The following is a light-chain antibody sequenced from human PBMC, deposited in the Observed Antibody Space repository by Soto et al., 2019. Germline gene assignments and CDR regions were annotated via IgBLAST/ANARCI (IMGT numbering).Light chain of an antibody. CDR3: QQYNNWPPPLT. CDR1: QSVSSN. Sequence: EIVMTQSPATLSVSPGERATLSCRASQSVSSNLAWYQKKPGQAPRLLIYGASTRATGIPARFSGSGSGTESALTISSLHSEDFSVYYCQQYNNWPPPLTFGGGTKVEIK. V-gene: IGKV3-15*01. CDR2: GAS. J-gene: IGKJ4*01.